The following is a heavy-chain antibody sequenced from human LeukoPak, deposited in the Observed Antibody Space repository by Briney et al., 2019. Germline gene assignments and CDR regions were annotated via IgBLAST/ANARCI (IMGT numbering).Heavy chain of an antibody. CDR3: ARDPRGRGYRYGYSNPYGMDV. V-gene: IGHV1-8*01. CDR2: MNPNSGNT. CDR1: GYTFTSYD. Sequence: ASVKVYCKASGYTFTSYDINWVRQATGQGLEWMGWMNPNSGNTGYAQKFQGRVTMTRNTSISTAYMELSSLRSEDTAVYYCARDPRGRGYRYGYSNPYGMDVWGQGTTVTVSS. D-gene: IGHD5-18*01. J-gene: IGHJ6*02.